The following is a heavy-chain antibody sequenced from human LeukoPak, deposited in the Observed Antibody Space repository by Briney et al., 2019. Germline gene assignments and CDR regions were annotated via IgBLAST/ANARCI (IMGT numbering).Heavy chain of an antibody. Sequence: GASVEVSCKASGYTFISYYIHWVRQAPGQGLEWMGIINPSGGSTSYAQKFQGRVTMTRDTSTSTVYMELSSLRSEDTAVYYCAREQGSSSSGRYGLDVWGQGTTVTVSS. CDR1: GYTFISYY. D-gene: IGHD6-6*01. CDR3: AREQGSSSSGRYGLDV. J-gene: IGHJ6*02. CDR2: INPSGGST. V-gene: IGHV1-46*01.